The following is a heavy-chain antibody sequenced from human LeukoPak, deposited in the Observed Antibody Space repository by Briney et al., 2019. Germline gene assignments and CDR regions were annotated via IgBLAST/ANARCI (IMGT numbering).Heavy chain of an antibody. Sequence: SETLSLTCAVYGGSFSGYYWSWIRQSPGKGLEWIGEINHGGSTNFNASLKSRVTLSADTSKNQFSLNLNSVTAADTAVYYCGRKRDGYNCFDSWGQGTLVTVSS. CDR1: GGSFSGYY. D-gene: IGHD5-24*01. V-gene: IGHV4-34*01. CDR3: GRKRDGYNCFDS. J-gene: IGHJ4*02. CDR2: INHGGST.